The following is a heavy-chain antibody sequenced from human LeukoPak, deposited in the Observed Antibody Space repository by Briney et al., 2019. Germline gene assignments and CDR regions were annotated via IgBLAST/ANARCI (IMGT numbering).Heavy chain of an antibody. CDR1: GYTLTELS. Sequence: ASVKVSCKVSGYTLTELSMHWVRQAPGKGLEWMGGFDPEDGETIYAQKFQGRVTMTEDTSTDTAYMELSSLRSEDTAVYYCASINYYGSGNPLDYWGQGTLVTVSS. CDR3: ASINYYGSGNPLDY. D-gene: IGHD3-10*01. V-gene: IGHV1-24*01. CDR2: FDPEDGET. J-gene: IGHJ4*02.